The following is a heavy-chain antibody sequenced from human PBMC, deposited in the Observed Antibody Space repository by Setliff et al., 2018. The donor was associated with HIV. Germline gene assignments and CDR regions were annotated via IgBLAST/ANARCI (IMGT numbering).Heavy chain of an antibody. Sequence: ASVKVSCKASGYTFTSFGINWVRQATGQGLEWMGWMNPNSGNSGFAQKFQGRVTMTRNSSISTAYMELSSLRFDDTAVYYCTRIRAMVRGVTSYDAFDIWGQGTKVTVSS. D-gene: IGHD3-10*01. CDR1: GYTFTSFG. J-gene: IGHJ3*02. CDR3: TRIRAMVRGVTSYDAFDI. CDR2: MNPNSGNS. V-gene: IGHV1-8*01.